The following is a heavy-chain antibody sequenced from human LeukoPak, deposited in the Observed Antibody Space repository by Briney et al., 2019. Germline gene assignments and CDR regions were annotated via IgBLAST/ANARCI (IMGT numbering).Heavy chain of an antibody. CDR3: ANIAAAGTFDY. CDR1: GFTFSSHE. J-gene: IGHJ4*02. CDR2: ISISGSSI. D-gene: IGHD6-13*01. Sequence: GGSLRLSCAASGFTFSSHEMNWVRQAPGKGLEWVSYISISGSSIYYADSVKGRFTISRDNAKNSLYLQMNSLRAEDTAVYYCANIAAAGTFDYWGQGTLVTVSS. V-gene: IGHV3-48*03.